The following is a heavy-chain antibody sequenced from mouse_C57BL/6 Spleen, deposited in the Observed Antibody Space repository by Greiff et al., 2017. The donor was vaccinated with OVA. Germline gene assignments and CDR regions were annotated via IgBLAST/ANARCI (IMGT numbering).Heavy chain of an antibody. CDR3: ATSGGGNAMDY. J-gene: IGHJ4*01. CDR2: ISYDGSN. Sequence: VQLQQSGPGLVKPSQSLSLTCSVTGYSITSGYYWNWIRQFPGNKLEWMGYISYDGSNNYNPSLKNRISITRDPSKNQFFLKLNSVTTEDTATYYGATSGGGNAMDYWGQGTSVTVSS. V-gene: IGHV3-6*01. D-gene: IGHD3-1*01. CDR1: GYSITSGYY.